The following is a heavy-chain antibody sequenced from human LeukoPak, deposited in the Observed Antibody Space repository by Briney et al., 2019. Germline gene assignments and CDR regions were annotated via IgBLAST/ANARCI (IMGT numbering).Heavy chain of an antibody. Sequence: SETLSLTCTVSGDSISSYYWSWIRQPPGKGLEWIGYIYYSGNTNYNPSLKSRVTISVDTSKNQFSLKLGSVTAADTAVYYCARGHGVHMDVWGQGTTVTVSS. V-gene: IGHV4-59*01. CDR3: ARGHGVHMDV. D-gene: IGHD3-10*01. CDR1: GDSISSYY. J-gene: IGHJ6*02. CDR2: IYYSGNT.